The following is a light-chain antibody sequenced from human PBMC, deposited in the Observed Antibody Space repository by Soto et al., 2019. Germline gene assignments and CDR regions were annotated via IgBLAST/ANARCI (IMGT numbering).Light chain of an antibody. V-gene: IGKV1-39*01. J-gene: IGKJ3*01. CDR2: AAS. CDR1: QSISSY. CDR3: QQSYSTPLF. Sequence: DIQMTQSPSSLSASVGDRVTITCRVSQSISSYLNWYQQKPGKAPKLLIYAASSLQSGVPSRFSGSGSGTDFTLTISSLQPEDFATYYCQQSYSTPLFFGPGTKVDIK.